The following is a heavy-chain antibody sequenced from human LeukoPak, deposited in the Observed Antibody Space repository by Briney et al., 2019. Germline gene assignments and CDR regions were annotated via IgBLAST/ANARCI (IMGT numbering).Heavy chain of an antibody. CDR2: IRSDGSNK. CDR1: GFTFSSYD. D-gene: IGHD6-13*01. V-gene: IGHV3-30*02. Sequence: GGSLRLSCAASGFTFSSYDMQWVRQAPGKGLEWVTFIRSDGSNKYHADSVKGRFTISRDNSKNTLYLQMNSLRAEDTAVYYCAKSGGTSSSGLGYWGQGTLVTVSS. CDR3: AKSGGTSSSGLGY. J-gene: IGHJ4*02.